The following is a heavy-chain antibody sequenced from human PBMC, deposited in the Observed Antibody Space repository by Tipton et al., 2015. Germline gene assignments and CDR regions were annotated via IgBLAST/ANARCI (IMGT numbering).Heavy chain of an antibody. J-gene: IGHJ4*02. Sequence: QLVQSGAEVRKPGESLKISCKGSGYSFTTYWIGWVRQMPGKGLEWMGYVYPGDSDTRYSPSFQGHVTISVDKSISTAYLQWSSLKASDTAMYYCARALASRPGYYFDYWGQGTLVTVSS. D-gene: IGHD6-6*01. CDR2: VYPGDSDT. CDR3: ARALASRPGYYFDY. V-gene: IGHV5-51*01. CDR1: GYSFTTYW.